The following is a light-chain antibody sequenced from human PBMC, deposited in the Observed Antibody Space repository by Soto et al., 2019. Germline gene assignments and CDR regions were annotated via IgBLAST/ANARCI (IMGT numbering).Light chain of an antibody. CDR1: QGIRNF. J-gene: IGKJ3*01. CDR3: QKYSSVPV. V-gene: IGKV1-27*01. CDR2: AAS. Sequence: DIQMTQSPTSLSASVGDRVTITCRASQGIRNFLAWYQQKPGKAPKLLIYAASTLQSGVQSRFSGSGSGTDSPPTINRLQPEDVATYSCQKYSSVPVFGPGTKVEIK.